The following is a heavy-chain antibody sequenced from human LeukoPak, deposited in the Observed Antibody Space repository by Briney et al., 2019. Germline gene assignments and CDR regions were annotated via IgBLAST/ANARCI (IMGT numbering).Heavy chain of an antibody. J-gene: IGHJ4*02. CDR2: IYHSGST. D-gene: IGHD6-19*01. Sequence: PSETLSLTCAVSGYSISSGYYWGWIRQPPGKGLEWIGSIYHSGSTYYNPSLKSRVTISVDTSKNQFSLELSSVTAADTAVYYCARDGNSGWYFYYFDYWGQGTLVTVSS. CDR3: ARDGNSGWYFYYFDY. CDR1: GYSISSGYY. V-gene: IGHV4-38-2*02.